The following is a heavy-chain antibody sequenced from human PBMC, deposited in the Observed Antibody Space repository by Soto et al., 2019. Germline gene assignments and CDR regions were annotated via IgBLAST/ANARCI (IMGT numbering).Heavy chain of an antibody. CDR1: GYTFTGYY. D-gene: IGHD2-15*01. J-gene: IGHJ6*02. CDR3: ARDCSGGSCYEGYGMDV. V-gene: IGHV1-2*04. CDR2: INPNSGGT. Sequence: ASVKVSCKASGYTFTGYYMRWVRQAPGQGLEWMGWINPNSGGTNYAQKFQGWVTMTRDTSISTAYMELSRLRSDDTAVYYCARDCSGGSCYEGYGMDVWGQGTTVTVSS.